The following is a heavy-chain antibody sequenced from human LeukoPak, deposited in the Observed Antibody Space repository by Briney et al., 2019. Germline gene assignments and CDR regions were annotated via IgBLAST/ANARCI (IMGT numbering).Heavy chain of an antibody. Sequence: ASVKVSCKAPGYTFTSYGISWVRQAPGQGLEWMGWISAYNGNTNYAQKLQGRVTMTTDTSTSTAYMELRSLRSDDTAVYYCARVRFGELTLDYWGQGTLATVSS. CDR2: ISAYNGNT. D-gene: IGHD3-10*01. J-gene: IGHJ4*02. V-gene: IGHV1-18*01. CDR1: GYTFTSYG. CDR3: ARVRFGELTLDY.